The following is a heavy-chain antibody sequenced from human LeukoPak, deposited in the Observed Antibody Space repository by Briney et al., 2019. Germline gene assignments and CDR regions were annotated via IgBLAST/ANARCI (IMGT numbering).Heavy chain of an antibody. CDR1: GFTSSSYW. CDR3: ARVWFGEFAYFDY. CDR2: ISGSGGST. V-gene: IGHV3-23*01. D-gene: IGHD3-10*01. Sequence: GGSLRLSCAASGFTSSSYWMSWVRQAPGKGLEWVSAISGSGGSTYYADSVKGRFTISRDNSKNTLYLQMNSLRAEDTAVYYCARVWFGEFAYFDYWGQGTLVTVSS. J-gene: IGHJ4*02.